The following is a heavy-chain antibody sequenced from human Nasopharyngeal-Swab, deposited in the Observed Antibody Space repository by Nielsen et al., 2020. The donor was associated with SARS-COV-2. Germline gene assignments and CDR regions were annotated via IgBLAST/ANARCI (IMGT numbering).Heavy chain of an antibody. J-gene: IGHJ6*02. CDR3: ARDAGRMMGPAMDV. D-gene: IGHD2-15*01. CDR2: ISSSSSYI. CDR1: GFTFSSYS. V-gene: IGHV3-21*01. Sequence: GGSLRLSCAASGFTFSSYSQNWVRQAPGKGLEWVSSISSSSSYIYYADSVKGRFTISRDNAKNSLYLQMNSLRAEDTAVYYCARDAGRMMGPAMDVWGQGTTVTVSS.